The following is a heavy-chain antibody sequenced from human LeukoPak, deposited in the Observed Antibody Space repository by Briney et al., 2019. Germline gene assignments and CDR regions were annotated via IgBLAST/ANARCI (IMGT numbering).Heavy chain of an antibody. J-gene: IGHJ4*02. CDR2: LSDTGDSR. V-gene: IGHV3-23*01. CDR1: GFTLSKHP. CDR3: AKGDCASGSCYFDD. D-gene: IGHD2-8*01. Sequence: GGSLRLSCAASGFTLSKHPMYWVRQAPGKGLEWVSSLSDTGDSRHYADSVKGRFTISRDSARSALYLQMNRLRAADTAVYYCAKGDCASGSCYFDDWGQGAQVTVSS.